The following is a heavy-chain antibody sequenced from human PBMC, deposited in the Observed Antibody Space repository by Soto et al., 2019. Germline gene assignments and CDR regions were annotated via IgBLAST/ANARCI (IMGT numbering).Heavy chain of an antibody. D-gene: IGHD5-12*01. CDR1: GYTFFTYD. CDR2: ISTYSGDT. CDR3: ARRHGPTTSENWFDP. J-gene: IGHJ5*02. Sequence: QVHLVQSGVEVKTPGASVKVSCQASGYTFFTYDISWVRQAPGQGLECMGWISTYSGDTKYAQKFQGRITITADTSSTTAYLELRSLRCDDTAVYYCARRHGPTTSENWFDPWGQGTLVTVSS. V-gene: IGHV1-18*01.